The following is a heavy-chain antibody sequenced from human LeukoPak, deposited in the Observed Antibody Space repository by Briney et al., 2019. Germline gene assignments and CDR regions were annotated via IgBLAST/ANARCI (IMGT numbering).Heavy chain of an antibody. CDR2: IDNVGGT. CDR1: GFTFSSYG. D-gene: IGHD4-23*01. Sequence: PGGSLRLSCAASGFTFSSYGMHWVRQAPGKGLEWVSLIDNVGGTYYADSVKGRFTISRDHSENTLYLQMNSLRAEDTALYYCMGYGGNSFWGQGTLVTVPS. CDR3: MGYGGNSF. J-gene: IGHJ4*02. V-gene: IGHV3-66*01.